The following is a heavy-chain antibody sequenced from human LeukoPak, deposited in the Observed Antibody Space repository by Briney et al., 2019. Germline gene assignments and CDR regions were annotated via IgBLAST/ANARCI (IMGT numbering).Heavy chain of an antibody. V-gene: IGHV1-18*01. CDR1: GYTFTSYG. Sequence: ASVQVSSQASGYTFTSYGISWVRPAPGQGLEWMGWIIAYNGSTNYTQKLQGRVTMTTDTSTSTAYMELRSLRSDDTAVYYCARVGHSSSSSGWFDPWGQGTLVTVSS. D-gene: IGHD6-6*01. J-gene: IGHJ5*02. CDR2: IIAYNGST. CDR3: ARVGHSSSSSGWFDP.